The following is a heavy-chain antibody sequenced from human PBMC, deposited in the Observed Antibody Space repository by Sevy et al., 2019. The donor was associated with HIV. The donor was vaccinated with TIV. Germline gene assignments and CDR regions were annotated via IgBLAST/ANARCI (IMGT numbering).Heavy chain of an antibody. CDR1: GGSISAYY. CDR2: IHYTGNT. D-gene: IGHD5-12*01. J-gene: IGHJ5*02. V-gene: IGHV4-59*01. CDR3: ARAPPVRSGDDSLNWFAP. Sequence: SETLSLTCTVSGGSISAYYWSWIRQPPGKGLEWIGYIHYTGNTKYNPSLEGRVTISVDTSKNQFSLKLSSVTAADTAIYYCARAPPVRSGDDSLNWFAPWGQGTLVTVSS.